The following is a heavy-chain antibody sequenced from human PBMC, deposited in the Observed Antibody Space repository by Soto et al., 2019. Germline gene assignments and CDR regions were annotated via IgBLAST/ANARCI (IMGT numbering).Heavy chain of an antibody. CDR1: GGSFSGYY. CDR3: AREGGYCSGGSCYVYNYYYYMDV. CDR2: INHSGST. D-gene: IGHD2-15*01. Sequence: ASETLSLTCAVYGGSFSGYYWSWIRQPPGKGLEWIGEINHSGSTNYNPSLKSRVTISVDTSKNQFSLKLSSVTAADTAVYYCAREGGYCSGGSCYVYNYYYYMDVWGKGTTVTVSS. J-gene: IGHJ6*03. V-gene: IGHV4-34*01.